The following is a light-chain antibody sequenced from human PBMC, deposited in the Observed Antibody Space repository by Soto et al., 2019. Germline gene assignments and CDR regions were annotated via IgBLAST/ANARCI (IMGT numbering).Light chain of an antibody. CDR3: QQYGSSPT. J-gene: IGKJ4*01. Sequence: ELLLTQSPGSMSLSLGERATLSCRASRSVSSSYLAWYQQKPGQAPRLLIFGASIRATGIPDRFSGSGSGTDFTRSISRLDPEDFALYFCQQYGSSPTFGGGTKVEIK. CDR2: GAS. CDR1: RSVSSSY. V-gene: IGKV3-20*01.